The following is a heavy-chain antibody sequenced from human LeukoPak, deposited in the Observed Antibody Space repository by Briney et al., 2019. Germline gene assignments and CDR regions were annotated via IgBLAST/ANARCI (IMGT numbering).Heavy chain of an antibody. CDR3: ARAGYPSGYDWGAYYYYGMDV. CDR2: IGSSGSTI. J-gene: IGHJ6*02. CDR1: GFTFSSYE. V-gene: IGHV3-48*03. Sequence: GGSLRLSCAASGFTFSSYEMNWVRQAPGKGLEWVSYIGSSGSTIYYADSVKGRFTISRDNAKNSLYLQMNSLRAEDTAVYYCARAGYPSGYDWGAYYYYGMDVWGQGTTVTVSS. D-gene: IGHD5-12*01.